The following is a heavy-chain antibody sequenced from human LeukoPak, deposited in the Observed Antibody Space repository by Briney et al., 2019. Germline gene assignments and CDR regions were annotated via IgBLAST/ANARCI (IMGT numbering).Heavy chain of an antibody. V-gene: IGHV4-4*09. CDR3: ARLPFYDILTGYYISGAFDI. J-gene: IGHJ3*02. CDR2: IYTSGST. Sequence: PSETLSLTCTVSGGSISSYYWSWIRQPPGKGLEWIGYIYTSGSTNYNPSLKSRVTISVDTSKNQFSLKLSSVTAADTAVYYCARLPFYDILTGYYISGAFDIWGQGTMVTVSS. CDR1: GGSISSYY. D-gene: IGHD3-9*01.